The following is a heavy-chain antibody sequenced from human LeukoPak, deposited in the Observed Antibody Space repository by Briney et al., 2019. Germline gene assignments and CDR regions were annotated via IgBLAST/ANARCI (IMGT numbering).Heavy chain of an antibody. V-gene: IGHV4-39*01. CDR1: GGSISISNYY. CDR3: ASHAKYLNWFDP. Sequence: SETLSLTCTVSGGSISISNYYWGWIRQPPGKGLEWIGSIYYSGSTYYNPSLKSRVTISVDTSKNQFSLKLSSVTAADTAVYYCASHAKYLNWFDPWGQGTLVTVSS. CDR2: IYYSGST. D-gene: IGHD3-10*01. J-gene: IGHJ5*02.